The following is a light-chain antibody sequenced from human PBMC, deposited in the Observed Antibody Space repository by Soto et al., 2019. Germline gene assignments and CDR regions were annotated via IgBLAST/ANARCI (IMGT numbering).Light chain of an antibody. CDR2: DDS. CDR3: QVWDSSSDLWV. V-gene: IGLV3-21*02. CDR1: NIGSKS. J-gene: IGLJ3*02. Sequence: SYDLTQPPSVSVAPGQTARITCGGNNIGSKSVHWYQQKPGQAPVLVVYDDSDRPSGIPERFSGSNSGNTATLTISRVEAGDEADYYCQVWDSSSDLWVFGGGTKLTVL.